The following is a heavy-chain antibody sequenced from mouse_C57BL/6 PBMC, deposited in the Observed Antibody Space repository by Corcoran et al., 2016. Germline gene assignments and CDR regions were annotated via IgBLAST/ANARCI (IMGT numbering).Heavy chain of an antibody. V-gene: IGHV9-3*01. Sequence: QIQLVQSGPELEKPGETVKISCKASGYTFTTYGMSWVKQAPGKGLKWMGWINTYSGVPTYADDFKGRFAFSLETSASTAYLQINNLKNEDTATYFCARVYDGYYRAMDYWGQGTSVTVSS. CDR2: INTYSGVP. CDR1: GYTFTTYG. CDR3: ARVYDGYYRAMDY. D-gene: IGHD2-3*01. J-gene: IGHJ4*01.